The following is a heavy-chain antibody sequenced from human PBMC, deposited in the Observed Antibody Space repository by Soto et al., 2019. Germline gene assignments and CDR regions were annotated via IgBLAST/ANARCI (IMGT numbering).Heavy chain of an antibody. J-gene: IGHJ5*02. CDR1: GGSISSSNW. D-gene: IGHD6-25*01. Sequence: SETLSLTCAVSGGSISSSNWWSWVRQPPGKGLEWSGEIYQSGSTNYNPSLKSRVTISVDKSKNQYSLKLSSVTAADTAVYYCARDPEIAAGGSRPHRDNWFDPWGQGTLVTVSS. CDR2: IYQSGST. CDR3: ARDPEIAAGGSRPHRDNWFDP. V-gene: IGHV4-4*02.